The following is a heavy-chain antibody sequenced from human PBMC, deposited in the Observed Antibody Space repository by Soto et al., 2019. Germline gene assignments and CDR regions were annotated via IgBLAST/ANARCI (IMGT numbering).Heavy chain of an antibody. CDR1: GYIFVNYG. J-gene: IGHJ6*02. Sequence: QVQLVQSGDEVKKPGASVQGSCKASGYIFVNYGIAWVRQAPGQGLEWMGWISPYTGNTHSATKIQGRLTMTTDTSTSTAYMDLGSLTSDDTAVYYCVIVDNYGTPTPQDVWGQGTTVTVSS. CDR3: VIVDNYGTPTPQDV. D-gene: IGHD5-12*01. V-gene: IGHV1-18*01. CDR2: ISPYTGNT.